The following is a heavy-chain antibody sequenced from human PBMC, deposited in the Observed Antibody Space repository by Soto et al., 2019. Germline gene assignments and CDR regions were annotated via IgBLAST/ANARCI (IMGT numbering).Heavy chain of an antibody. CDR1: GGSFSGYY. D-gene: IGHD1-26*01. CDR2: INHSGST. Sequence: LSLTCAVYGGSFSGYYWSWIRQPPGKGLEWIGEINHSGSTNYNPSLKSRVTISVDTSKNQFSLKLSSVTAADTAVYYCASSIVGATASDYWGQGTLVTVS. V-gene: IGHV4-34*01. J-gene: IGHJ4*02. CDR3: ASSIVGATASDY.